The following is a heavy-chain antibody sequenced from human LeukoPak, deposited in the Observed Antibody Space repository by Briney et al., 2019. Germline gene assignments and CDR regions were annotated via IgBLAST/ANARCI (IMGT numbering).Heavy chain of an antibody. J-gene: IGHJ3*02. V-gene: IGHV3-30*02. CDR1: GFTFNTYG. D-gene: IGHD3-10*01. Sequence: GALRLSCATFGFTFNTYGMHWVRQAPGKGLGWVAFLRYSGINKYYADDVKGRFTLSRDNAKKSLYLQMNSLRAEDTAVYYCARDRTVKKWFGEKPLPDAFDIWGQGTMVTVSS. CDR3: ARDRTVKKWFGEKPLPDAFDI. CDR2: LRYSGINK.